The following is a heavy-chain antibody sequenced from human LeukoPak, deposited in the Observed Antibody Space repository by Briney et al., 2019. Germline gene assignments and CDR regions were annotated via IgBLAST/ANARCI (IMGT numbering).Heavy chain of an antibody. Sequence: PGRSLRLSCAASGLTFSFYGMHWVRQAPGKGLEWVAVVYNDKSEYYADSVKGRFTISRDNSKNTLYMQMNSLRVEDTALYYCATGSAYYYGHGGQETLVTVPS. CDR3: ATGSAYYYGH. CDR2: VYNDKSE. J-gene: IGHJ4*02. CDR1: GLTFSFYG. V-gene: IGHV3-33*03. D-gene: IGHD3-22*01.